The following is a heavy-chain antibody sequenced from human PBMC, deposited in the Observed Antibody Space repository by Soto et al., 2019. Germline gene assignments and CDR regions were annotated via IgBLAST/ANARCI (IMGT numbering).Heavy chain of an antibody. CDR1: GFTFSSYG. CDR2: ISYDGSNK. CDR3: AKDGPYSSGWYGGFGY. Sequence: GSLRLSCAASGFTFSSYGMHWVRQAPGKGLEWVAVISYDGSNKYYADSVKGRFTISRDNSKNTLYLQMNSLRAEDTAVYYCAKDGPYSSGWYGGFGYWGQGTLVTVSS. D-gene: IGHD6-19*01. V-gene: IGHV3-30*18. J-gene: IGHJ4*02.